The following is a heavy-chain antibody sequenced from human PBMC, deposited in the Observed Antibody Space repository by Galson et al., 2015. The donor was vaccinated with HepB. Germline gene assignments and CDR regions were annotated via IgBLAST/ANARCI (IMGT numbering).Heavy chain of an antibody. CDR2: IDWDDDK. J-gene: IGHJ3*02. CDR3: ARVDDYGVPDAFDI. D-gene: IGHD4-17*01. Sequence: PALVKPTQTLTLTCTFSGFSLSTSGMCVSWIRQPPGKALEWLARIDWDDDKYYSTSLKTRLTISKDTSKNQVVLTMTNMDPVDTATYYCARVDDYGVPDAFDIWGQGTMVTVSS. V-gene: IGHV2-70*11. CDR1: GFSLSTSGMC.